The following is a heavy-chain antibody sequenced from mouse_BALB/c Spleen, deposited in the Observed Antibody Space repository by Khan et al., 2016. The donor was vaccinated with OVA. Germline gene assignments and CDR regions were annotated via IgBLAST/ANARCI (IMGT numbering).Heavy chain of an antibody. Sequence: VQLKESGPGLVKPSQSLSLTCTVTGYSITSGYGWNWIRQFPGNKLEWMGYISYSGSTNYNPSLKSRIFITRDTSKNPLFLQLNSVTTEDTATYYCARAARIEYWGQGTTLTVSS. CDR1: GYSITSGYG. D-gene: IGHD1-2*01. J-gene: IGHJ2*01. V-gene: IGHV3-2*02. CDR3: ARAARIEY. CDR2: ISYSGST.